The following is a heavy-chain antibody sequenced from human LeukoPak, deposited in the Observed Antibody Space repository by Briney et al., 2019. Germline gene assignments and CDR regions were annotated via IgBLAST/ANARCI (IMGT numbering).Heavy chain of an antibody. CDR2: INHSGST. CDR1: GGSFSGYY. J-gene: IGHJ4*02. V-gene: IGHV4-34*01. Sequence: PETLSLTCAVYGGSFSGYYWSWIRQPPGKGLEWIGEINHSGSTNYNPSLKSRVTISVDTSKNQFSLKLSSVTAADTAVYYCARESPLDDYWGQGTLVTVSS. CDR3: ARESPLDDY. D-gene: IGHD3-3*01.